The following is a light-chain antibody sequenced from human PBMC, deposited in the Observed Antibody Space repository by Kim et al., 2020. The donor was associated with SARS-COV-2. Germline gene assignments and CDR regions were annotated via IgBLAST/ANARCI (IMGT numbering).Light chain of an antibody. CDR3: QQLNSYTYT. CDR2: AAS. V-gene: IGKV1-9*01. J-gene: IGKJ2*01. Sequence: SASVGDRVTLTCRSSQGISSYLAWYQQKPGKAPKLLIYAASTLQSGVPSRFSGSGSGTEFTLTISSLQPEDFATYYCQQLNSYTYTFGQGTKLEI. CDR1: QGISSY.